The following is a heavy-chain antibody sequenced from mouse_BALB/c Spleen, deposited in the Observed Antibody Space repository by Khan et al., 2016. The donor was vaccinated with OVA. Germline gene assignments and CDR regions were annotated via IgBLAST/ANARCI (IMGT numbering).Heavy chain of an antibody. V-gene: IGHV1-77*01. CDR2: IYPGSGSP. CDR1: GYTFTDYA. CDR3: GRGCYDAFAY. Sequence: QVQLQQSGPELVKPGASVKMSCKASGYTFTDYAMNWVKQRTGQGLEWIGQIYPGSGSPYYNEKFKGKATLTADKSSNTAYMQLSSLTSDDSAVFFSGRGCYDAFAYWGQGTQVTVSA. J-gene: IGHJ3*01. D-gene: IGHD2-12*01.